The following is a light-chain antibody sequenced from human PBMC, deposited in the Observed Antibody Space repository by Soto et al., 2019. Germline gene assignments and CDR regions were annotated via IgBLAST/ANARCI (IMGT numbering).Light chain of an antibody. CDR1: SSNLGSNT. J-gene: IGLJ3*02. V-gene: IGLV1-44*01. CDR2: SNN. Sequence: QSVLTQPPSASGTPGQRVIISCSGTSSNLGSNTANWYQQFPGTAPKVLIYSNNERPSRVPDRFSGSKSGTSASLAISELQSEDEADYYCAAWDDSLNGGVFGGGTQLTVL. CDR3: AAWDDSLNGGV.